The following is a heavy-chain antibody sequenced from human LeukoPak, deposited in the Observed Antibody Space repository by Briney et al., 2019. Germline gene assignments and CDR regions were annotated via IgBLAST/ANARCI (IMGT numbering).Heavy chain of an antibody. CDR1: GGTFSSYA. V-gene: IGHV1-69*04. D-gene: IGHD1-14*01. J-gene: IGHJ3*02. Sequence: SVKVSCKASGGTFSSYAISWVRQAPGQGLEWMGKIIPILGIANYAQKFQGRVTITADKSTSTAYMELSSLRSEDTAVYYCAIGSARGHDAFDIWGQGTMVTVSS. CDR2: IIPILGIA. CDR3: AIGSARGHDAFDI.